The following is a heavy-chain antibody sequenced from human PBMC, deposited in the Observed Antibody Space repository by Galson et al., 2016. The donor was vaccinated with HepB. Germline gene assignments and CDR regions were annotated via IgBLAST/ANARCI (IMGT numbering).Heavy chain of an antibody. CDR2: ITPDNGNT. J-gene: IGHJ6*02. CDR3: ARDKERWVQYNYYFGMDV. V-gene: IGHV1-46*01. CDR1: GYTFSSYP. Sequence: SVKVSCKASGYTFSSYPIHWVRQAPGQGLEWMGIITPDNGNTVYAQKFQGSVTMTSVTSTSTVYMEVSSLRSEHTAVYYCARDKERWVQYNYYFGMDVWGQGTTVTVSS. D-gene: IGHD5-24*01.